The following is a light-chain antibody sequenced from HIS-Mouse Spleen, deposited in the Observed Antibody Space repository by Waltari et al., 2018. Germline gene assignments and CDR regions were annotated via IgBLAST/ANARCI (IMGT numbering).Light chain of an antibody. Sequence: DIVMTQSPDSLAVSLGERATSNCKSSQSVLYSSNNKNYLAWYQQKPGQPPKLLIYWASTRESGVPDRFSGSGSGTDFTLTISSLQAEDVAVYYCQQYYSTPPTLTFGGGTKVEIK. CDR2: WAS. V-gene: IGKV4-1*01. CDR1: QSVLYSSNNKNY. CDR3: QQYYSTPPTLT. J-gene: IGKJ4*01.